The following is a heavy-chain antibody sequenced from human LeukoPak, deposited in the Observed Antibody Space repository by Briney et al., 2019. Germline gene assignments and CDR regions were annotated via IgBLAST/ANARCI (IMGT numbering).Heavy chain of an antibody. CDR1: GFTFSDHY. J-gene: IGHJ6*02. V-gene: IGHV3-11*01. CDR3: ALGNYRPYYYYAMDV. Sequence: GGSLRLSCAASGFTFSDHYMSWIRQAPGKGLEWVSYINSNGYTIYYADSVKGRFTISRDNAKNSLYLQVNSLRAEDTAVYYCALGNYRPYYYYAMDVWGQGTTVTVSS. CDR2: INSNGYTI. D-gene: IGHD3-10*01.